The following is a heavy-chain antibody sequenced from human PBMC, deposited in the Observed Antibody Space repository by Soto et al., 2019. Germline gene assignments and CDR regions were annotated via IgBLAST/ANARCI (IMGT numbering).Heavy chain of an antibody. D-gene: IGHD3-22*01. CDR1: GGSISSSSYS. V-gene: IGHV4-31*03. CDR3: ARLGYDSSGYPSWFDP. J-gene: IGHJ5*02. Sequence: QVQLQESGPGLVKPSQTLSLPCTVSGGSISSSSYSWSWIRQHPGKGLEWIGYVYFSGNTYYNPSLKSRVTISVDTSKKQFSLRLTSVTVADTAVYYCARLGYDSSGYPSWFDPWGQGTLVTVSS. CDR2: VYFSGNT.